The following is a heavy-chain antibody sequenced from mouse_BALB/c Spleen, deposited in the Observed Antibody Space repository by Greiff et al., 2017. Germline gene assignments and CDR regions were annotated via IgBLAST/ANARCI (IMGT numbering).Heavy chain of an antibody. D-gene: IGHD2-3*01. CDR1: GFTFSSYG. CDR2: INSNGGSN. V-gene: IGHV5-6-3*01. CDR3: ARETMRVFAY. J-gene: IGHJ3*01. Sequence: EVNVVESGGGLVQPGGSLTLSCAASGFTFSSYGMSWVRQTPDKRLELVATINSNGGSNYYPDSVKGRFTISRDNAKNTLYQQMSSLKSEDTAMYYCARETMRVFAYWGQGTLVTVSA.